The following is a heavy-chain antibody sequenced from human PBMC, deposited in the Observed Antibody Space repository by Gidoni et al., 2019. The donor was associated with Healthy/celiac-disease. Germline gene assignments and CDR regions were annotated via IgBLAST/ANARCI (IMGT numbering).Heavy chain of an antibody. CDR2: ISGSGGST. D-gene: IGHD2-21*02. J-gene: IGHJ6*02. Sequence: EVQLFESGGGLVQPGGSLRLSCAASGFTFSSYAMSWVRQAPGKGLGWVSAISGSGGSTYYADSVKGRFTISRDNSKNTLYLQMNSLRAEDTAVYYCAKGSYCGGDCYSPYYYYYYGMDVWGQGTTVTVSS. V-gene: IGHV3-23*01. CDR3: AKGSYCGGDCYSPYYYYYYGMDV. CDR1: GFTFSSYA.